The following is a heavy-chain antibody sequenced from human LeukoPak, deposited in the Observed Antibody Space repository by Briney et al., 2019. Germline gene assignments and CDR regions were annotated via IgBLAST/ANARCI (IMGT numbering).Heavy chain of an antibody. CDR3: AELGITMIGGV. CDR1: GFTFSSYE. J-gene: IGHJ6*04. V-gene: IGHV3-48*03. CDR2: ISSSGSTI. D-gene: IGHD3-10*02. Sequence: VGSLRLSCAASGFTFSSYEMNWVRQAPGKGLEWVSYISSSGSTIYYADSVKGRFTISRDNAKNSLYLQMNSLRAEDTAVYYCAELGITMIGGVWGKGTTVTISS.